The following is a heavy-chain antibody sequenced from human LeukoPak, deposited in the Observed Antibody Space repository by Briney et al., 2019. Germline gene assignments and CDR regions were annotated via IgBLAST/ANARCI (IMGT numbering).Heavy chain of an antibody. Sequence: SETLSLTCTVSGGSISSGGYYWSWIRQHPGKGRVWNGYIYYSGSTYYNPSLKSRVTISVDTSMNQFSLKLSSVTAADTAVYYCASNGDDYGDYPADAFDIWGQGTMVTVSS. V-gene: IGHV4-31*03. CDR2: IYYSGST. CDR3: ASNGDDYGDYPADAFDI. J-gene: IGHJ3*02. CDR1: GGSISSGGYY. D-gene: IGHD4-17*01.